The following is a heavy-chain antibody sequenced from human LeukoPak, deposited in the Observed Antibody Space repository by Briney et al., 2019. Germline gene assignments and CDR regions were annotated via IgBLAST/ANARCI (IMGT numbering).Heavy chain of an antibody. CDR1: GYSFTNYW. V-gene: IGHV5-51*01. J-gene: IGHJ6*04. CDR2: IYPGDSDT. Sequence: GESLKISCKGSGYSFTNYWIGWVRQMPGKGLEWMGIIYPGDSDTRYSPSFQGQVTISADKSISTAYLQWSSLRASDTAMYYCARGQNQLTIFADVWGKGTTVTVSS. D-gene: IGHD3-3*01. CDR3: ARGQNQLTIFADV.